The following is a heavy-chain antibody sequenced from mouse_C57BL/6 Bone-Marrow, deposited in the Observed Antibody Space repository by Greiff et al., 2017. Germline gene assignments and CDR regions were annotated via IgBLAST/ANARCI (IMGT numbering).Heavy chain of an antibody. CDR3: ARAGSTMVTTEAMDY. D-gene: IGHD2-2*01. CDR2: IDPNSGGT. Sequence: QVQLQQPGAELVKPGASVKLSCKASGYTFTSYWMHWVKQRPGRGLEWIGRIDPNSGGTKYNEKFKSKATLTVDKPTSTAYMQLSSLTSEDSAVYYWARAGSTMVTTEAMDYWGQGPSVTVSS. CDR1: GYTFTSYW. J-gene: IGHJ4*01. V-gene: IGHV1-72*01.